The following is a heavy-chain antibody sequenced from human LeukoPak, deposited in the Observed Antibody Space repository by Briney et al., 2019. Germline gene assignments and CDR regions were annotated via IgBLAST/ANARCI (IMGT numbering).Heavy chain of an antibody. D-gene: IGHD3-3*01. V-gene: IGHV3-23*01. CDR3: EKGYDFWSGYYRNHYYYYMDV. J-gene: IGHJ6*03. CDR1: GFTFSDYY. CDR2: ISGSGGST. Sequence: GGSLRLSCAASGFTFSDYYMSWVRQAPGKGLEWVSAISGSGGSTYFADSVKGRFTISRDNSKNTLYLQMHSLRAEDTAVYYCEKGYDFWSGYYRNHYYYYMDVWGKGTTVTVSS.